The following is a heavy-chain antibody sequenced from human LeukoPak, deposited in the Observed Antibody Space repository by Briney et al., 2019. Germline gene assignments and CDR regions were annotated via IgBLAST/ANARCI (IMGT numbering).Heavy chain of an antibody. CDR1: GGSISSYY. Sequence: KASETLSLTCTVSGGSISSYYWSWIRQPAGKGLEWVGRIYTSGSTYYNPSLKSRVTISVDRSKNQFSLKLSSVTAADTAVYYCAREILGYYDSSGYYDYWGQGTLVTVSS. CDR2: IYTSGST. D-gene: IGHD3-22*01. J-gene: IGHJ4*02. CDR3: AREILGYYDSSGYYDY. V-gene: IGHV4-4*07.